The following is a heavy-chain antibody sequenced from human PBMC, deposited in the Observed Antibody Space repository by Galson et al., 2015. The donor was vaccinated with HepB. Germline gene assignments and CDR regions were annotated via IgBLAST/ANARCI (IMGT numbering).Heavy chain of an antibody. J-gene: IGHJ2*01. CDR1: GFTFSSYT. CDR2: ISSTGTTM. Sequence: SLRLSCAASGFTFSSYTMNWVRQAPGKGLESVSYISSTGTTMSYADSAKGRFTISRDNAQNSLYLQMNSLRDEDTDVYYCARVYFGSGSSSAYWYFDLWGRGALVTVSS. V-gene: IGHV3-48*02. CDR3: ARVYFGSGSSSAYWYFDL. D-gene: IGHD3-10*01.